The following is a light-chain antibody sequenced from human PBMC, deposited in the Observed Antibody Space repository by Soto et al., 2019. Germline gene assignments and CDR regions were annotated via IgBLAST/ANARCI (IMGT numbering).Light chain of an antibody. CDR1: SGHSSYA. J-gene: IGLJ2*01. Sequence: QPVLTQSPSAFASLGDSVKLTCTLSSGHSSYAIAWHQQQPEKGPRYLMKLNSDGSHSKGDGIPDRFSGSSSGAERYLTISSLQSEDEADYYCQTWGTGILVFGGGTKLTVL. CDR2: LNSDGSH. V-gene: IGLV4-69*02. CDR3: QTWGTGILV.